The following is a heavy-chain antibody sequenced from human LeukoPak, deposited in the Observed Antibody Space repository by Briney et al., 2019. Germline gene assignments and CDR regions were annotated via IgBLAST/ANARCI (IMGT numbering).Heavy chain of an antibody. D-gene: IGHD1-26*01. Sequence: ASVKVSCKASGYTFTSYGISWVRQAPGQGLEWMGWISAYNGNTNYAQKLQGRVTMTTDTSTSPPYMELRSLRSDDTAVYYCALSGSYAPFDYWGQGTLVTVSS. J-gene: IGHJ4*02. CDR3: ALSGSYAPFDY. CDR2: ISAYNGNT. V-gene: IGHV1-18*01. CDR1: GYTFTSYG.